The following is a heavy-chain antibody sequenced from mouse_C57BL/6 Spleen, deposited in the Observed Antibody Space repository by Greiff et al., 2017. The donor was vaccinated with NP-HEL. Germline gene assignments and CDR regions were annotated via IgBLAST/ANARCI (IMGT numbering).Heavy chain of an antibody. D-gene: IGHD2-4*01. J-gene: IGHJ3*01. CDR2: IDPETGGT. CDR3: TRYGDYDPWFAY. Sequence: QVQLKESGAELVRPGASVTLSCKASGYTFTDYEMHWVKQTPVHGLEWIGAIDPETGGTAYNQKFKGKAILTADKSSSTAYMELRSLTSEDSAVYYCTRYGDYDPWFAYWGQGTLVTVSA. V-gene: IGHV1-15*01. CDR1: GYTFTDYE.